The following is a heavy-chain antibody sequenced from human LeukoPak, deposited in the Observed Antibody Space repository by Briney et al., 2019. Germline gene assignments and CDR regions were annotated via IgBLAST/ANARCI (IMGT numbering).Heavy chain of an antibody. CDR3: ARDGGGYARFDP. D-gene: IGHD3-16*01. V-gene: IGHV3-53*01. CDR1: GFTVSSNY. CDR2: IYSGGST. Sequence: GGSLRLSCAASGFTVSSNYMSWVRQAPGKGLEWVSVIYSGGSTYYADSVKGRFTISRDNSKNTLYPQMNSLRAEDTAVYYCARDGGGYARFDPWGQGTLVTVSS. J-gene: IGHJ5*02.